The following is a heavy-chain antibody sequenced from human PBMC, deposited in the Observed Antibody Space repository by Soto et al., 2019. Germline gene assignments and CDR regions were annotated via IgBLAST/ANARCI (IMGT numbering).Heavy chain of an antibody. CDR1: GGSISSYY. J-gene: IGHJ4*02. CDR3: ARVDYDFWSGYYGTFDY. CDR2: IYYSGST. Sequence: QVQLQESGPGLVKPSETLSLTCTVSGGSISSYYWSWIRQPPGKGLEWIGYIYYSGSTNYNPSLKGRVTISVDTSKNQFSLKLSSVTAADTALYYCARVDYDFWSGYYGTFDYWGQGTLVTVSS. V-gene: IGHV4-59*01. D-gene: IGHD3-3*01.